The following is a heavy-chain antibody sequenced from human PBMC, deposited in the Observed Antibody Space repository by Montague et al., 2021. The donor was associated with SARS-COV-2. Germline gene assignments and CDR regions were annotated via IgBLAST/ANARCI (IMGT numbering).Heavy chain of an antibody. Sequence: CAISGDSVSTKLSAWNWIRQSPSRGLEWLGRTYYRSNWSHDCAPSVKSRIIVNPDTSKNQFSLQLNSVTPEDTAVYYCVRDHDQVFDYWGEGTLVTVSS. CDR1: GDSVSTKLSA. J-gene: IGHJ4*02. CDR2: TYYRSNWSH. V-gene: IGHV6-1*01. CDR3: VRDHDQVFDY. D-gene: IGHD1-1*01.